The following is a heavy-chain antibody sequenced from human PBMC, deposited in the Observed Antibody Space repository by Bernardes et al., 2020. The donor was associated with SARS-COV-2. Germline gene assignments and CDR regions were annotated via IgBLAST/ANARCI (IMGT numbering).Heavy chain of an antibody. CDR3: ATSRGWNPSYFDY. CDR1: GYTLTALS. J-gene: IGHJ4*02. CDR2: FDPEDGAT. V-gene: IGHV1-24*01. D-gene: IGHD1-1*01. Sequence: AATKDFCKVSGYTLTALSMHWVRQAPGQGLEWMGGFDPEDGATIYAQKFQGRVTMTEDTSTDTAYMELSSLRSEDTAVYYCATSRGWNPSYFDYWGQGTLVTGSS.